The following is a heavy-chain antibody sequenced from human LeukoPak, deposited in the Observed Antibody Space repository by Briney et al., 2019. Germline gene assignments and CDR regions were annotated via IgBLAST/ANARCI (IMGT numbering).Heavy chain of an antibody. V-gene: IGHV3-7*03. D-gene: IGHD5-24*01. J-gene: IGHJ4*02. CDR2: ISPDGSEV. CDR3: ARDWRDGYDRPNDY. CDR1: GLTFNNYG. Sequence: GGSLELSWEPSGLTFNNYGMTWFGKAPGRGRGWVADISPDGSEVAYVGSVKGRFSISRDNAKTSLYLQMTRLRAEDTALYYCARDWRDGYDRPNDYWGQGTLVTVSS.